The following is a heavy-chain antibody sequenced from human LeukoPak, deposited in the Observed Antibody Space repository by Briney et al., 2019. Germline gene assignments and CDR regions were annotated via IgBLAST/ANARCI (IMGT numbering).Heavy chain of an antibody. D-gene: IGHD3-10*01. CDR2: MNPNSGNT. J-gene: IGHJ6*03. Sequence: ASVTVSCKASGNTFTSYDINWVRQATGQGLEWMGWMNPNSGNTGYAQNFQGRVTMTRNTSISTAYRELSSLRSEDTAVYYCARGPYYYGSGSSLSYYYMDVWGKGTTVTVSS. CDR1: GNTFTSYD. CDR3: ARGPYYYGSGSSLSYYYMDV. V-gene: IGHV1-8*01.